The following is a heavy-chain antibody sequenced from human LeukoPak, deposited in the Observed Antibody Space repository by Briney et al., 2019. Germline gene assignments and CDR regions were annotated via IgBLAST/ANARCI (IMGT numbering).Heavy chain of an antibody. CDR1: FSNYG. CDR2: IRFDGSNQ. CDR3: AEDLVGGTSSSYYFDY. Sequence: GGSLRLSCAAFSNYGMHWVRQAPGRGLEWVAFIRFDGSNQYHADSVKGRFTISRDNSKNTLYLQMNSLRTEDTAVYYCAEDLVGGTSSSYYFDYWGQGTLVIVSS. V-gene: IGHV3-30*02. J-gene: IGHJ4*02. D-gene: IGHD6-6*01.